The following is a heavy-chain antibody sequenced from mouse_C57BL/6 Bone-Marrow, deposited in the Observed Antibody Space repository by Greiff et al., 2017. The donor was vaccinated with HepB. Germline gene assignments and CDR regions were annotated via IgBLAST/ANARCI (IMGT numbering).Heavy chain of an antibody. J-gene: IGHJ1*03. CDR3: ARDKTGTAGYFDV. D-gene: IGHD4-1*01. CDR2: ISDGGSYT. Sequence: EVQLVESGGGLVKPGGSLKLSCAASGFTFSSYAMSWVRQTPEKRLEWVATISDGGSYTYYPDNVKGRFTISRDNAKNNLYLQMSHLKSEDTAMYYCARDKTGTAGYFDVWGTGTTVTVSS. CDR1: GFTFSSYA. V-gene: IGHV5-4*01.